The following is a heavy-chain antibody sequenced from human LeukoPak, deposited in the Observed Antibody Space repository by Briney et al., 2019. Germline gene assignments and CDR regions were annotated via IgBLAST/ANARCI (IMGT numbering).Heavy chain of an antibody. CDR3: ARGPAASHRNWFDP. CDR2: MNPNSGYT. D-gene: IGHD2-15*01. J-gene: IGHJ5*02. V-gene: IGHV1-8*01. Sequence: ASVKVSCKASGYTFTNYDVNWVRQATGQGLEWMGWMNPNSGYTGHAQKYQGRVTMTRNTSISTAYMELSSLRSEDTAVYYCARGPAASHRNWFDPWGQGTLVTVSS. CDR1: GYTFTNYD.